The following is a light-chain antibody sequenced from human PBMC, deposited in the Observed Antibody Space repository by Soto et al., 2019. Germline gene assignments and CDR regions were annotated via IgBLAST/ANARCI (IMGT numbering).Light chain of an antibody. CDR2: DVS. CDR1: SSDVGGYNY. Sequence: QSVLTQPASVSGSPGQSITISCTGTSSDVGGYNYVSWYQQHPGKAPKLMIYDVSDRPSGVSDRFSGSKSGNTASLTISGLQADDEADYYCSSYTSTSTLVFGGGTKVTVL. J-gene: IGLJ2*01. CDR3: SSYTSTSTLV. V-gene: IGLV2-14*03.